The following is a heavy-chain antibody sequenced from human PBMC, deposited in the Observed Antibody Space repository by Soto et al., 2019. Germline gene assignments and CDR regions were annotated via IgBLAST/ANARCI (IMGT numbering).Heavy chain of an antibody. CDR1: GFTFSSYG. D-gene: IGHD3-22*01. V-gene: IGHV3-33*01. J-gene: IGHJ4*02. Sequence: HPGGSLRLSCAASGFTFSSYGMHWVRQAPGKGLEWVAVIWYDGSNKYYADSVKGRFTISRDNSKNTLYLQMNSLRAEDTAVYYCARDFWVFDSSNSFDYWGQGTLVTVSS. CDR3: ARDFWVFDSSNSFDY. CDR2: IWYDGSNK.